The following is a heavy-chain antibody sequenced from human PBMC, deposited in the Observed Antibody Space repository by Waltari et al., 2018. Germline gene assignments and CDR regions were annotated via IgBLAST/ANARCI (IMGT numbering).Heavy chain of an antibody. CDR2: IRYDGSNK. CDR1: GFTFSSYG. D-gene: IGHD6-13*01. V-gene: IGHV3-30*02. Sequence: QVQLVESGGGVVQPGGSLRLSCAASGFTFSSYGMHWVRQAPGKGLEWVAFIRYDGSNKYYADYVKGRFTISRENYKNTLYLQMNSLRAEDTAVYYCAKDLEGIAAAGRDYWGQGTLVTVSS. CDR3: AKDLEGIAAAGRDY. J-gene: IGHJ4*02.